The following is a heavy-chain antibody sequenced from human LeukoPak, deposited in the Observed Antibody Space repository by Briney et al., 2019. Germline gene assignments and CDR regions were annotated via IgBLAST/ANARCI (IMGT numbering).Heavy chain of an antibody. CDR2: IRYDGSNK. V-gene: IGHV3-30*02. J-gene: IGHJ4*02. CDR3: AKDHPDYYDSSGTLYYFDY. D-gene: IGHD3-22*01. Sequence: QPGGSLRLSCAASGFTFSSYGMHWVRQAPGKGLEWVAFIRYDGSNKYYADSVKGRFTISRDNSKNTLYLQMNSLRAEDTAVYYCAKDHPDYYDSSGTLYYFDYWGQGTLVTVSS. CDR1: GFTFSSYG.